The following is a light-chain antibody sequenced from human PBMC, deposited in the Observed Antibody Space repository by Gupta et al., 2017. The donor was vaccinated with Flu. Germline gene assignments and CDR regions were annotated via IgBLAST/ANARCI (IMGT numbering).Light chain of an antibody. CDR2: DDR. Sequence: TARICCGGDKIAIKSVHWDQQKSGQAPVLVVYDDRHRPSGIPERFSGSMSGNTATLTISRVEVGDEADYYCQVGESSSDNGGVCGGGTKLTVL. CDR1: KIAIKS. CDR3: QVGESSSDNGGV. J-gene: IGLJ3*02. V-gene: IGLV3-21*02.